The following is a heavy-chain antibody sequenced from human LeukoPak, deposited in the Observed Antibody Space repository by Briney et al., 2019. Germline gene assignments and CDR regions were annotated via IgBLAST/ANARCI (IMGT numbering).Heavy chain of an antibody. D-gene: IGHD3-22*01. CDR3: ARDPYYDSSGSLFDY. Sequence: GGSLRLSCAASGFTFDDFGMSWVRQAPGKGLEWVSSISSSSSYIYYADSVKGRFTISRDNAKNSLYLQMNSLRAEDTAVYYCARDPYYDSSGSLFDYWGQGTLVTVSS. V-gene: IGHV3-21*01. CDR2: ISSSSSYI. CDR1: GFTFDDFG. J-gene: IGHJ4*02.